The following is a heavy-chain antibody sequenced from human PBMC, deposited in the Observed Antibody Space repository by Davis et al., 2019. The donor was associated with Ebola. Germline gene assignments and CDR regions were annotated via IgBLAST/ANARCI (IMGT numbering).Heavy chain of an antibody. V-gene: IGHV3-11*01. CDR1: GFTFSDYY. D-gene: IGHD1-14*01. CDR3: ARALRTRRIYYYGMDV. J-gene: IGHJ6*04. CDR2: ISSSGSTI. Sequence: GGSLRLSCAASGFTFSDYYMSWIRQAPGKGLEWVSYISSSGSTIYYADSVKGRFTISRDNAKNSLYLQMNSLRAEDTAVYYCARALRTRRIYYYGMDVRGKGTTVTVSS.